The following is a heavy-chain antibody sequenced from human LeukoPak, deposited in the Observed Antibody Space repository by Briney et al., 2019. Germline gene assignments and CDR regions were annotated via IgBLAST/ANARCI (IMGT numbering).Heavy chain of an antibody. V-gene: IGHV5-51*01. CDR2: IYPGDSDT. Sequence: GESLKISCKGSGYSFTSYWIGWVRQMPGKGLEGMGIIYPGDSDTRYSPSFQGQVTISADKSISPAYLQWSSLKASDTAMYYCARRVGYSYGLNWFDPWGQGTLVTVSS. D-gene: IGHD5-18*01. CDR1: GYSFTSYW. CDR3: ARRVGYSYGLNWFDP. J-gene: IGHJ5*02.